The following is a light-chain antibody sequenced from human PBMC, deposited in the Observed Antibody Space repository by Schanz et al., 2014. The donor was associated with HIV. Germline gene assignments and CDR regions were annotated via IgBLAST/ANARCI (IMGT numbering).Light chain of an antibody. J-gene: IGKJ1*01. V-gene: IGKV1-5*03. CDR2: QAS. CDR3: QQYAVSSWT. Sequence: DIQMTQSPSTLSASIGDRVTLTCRASQTIDNWLAWYQQKPGKAPNPLIYQASTLKIGVPSRFSGSGSGTEFTLTISSLQPDDFATYYCQQYAVSSWTFGLGTRVQSK. CDR1: QTIDNW.